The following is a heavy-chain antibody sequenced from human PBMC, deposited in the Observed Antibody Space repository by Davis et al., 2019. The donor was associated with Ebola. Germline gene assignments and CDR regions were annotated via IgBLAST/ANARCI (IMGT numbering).Heavy chain of an antibody. V-gene: IGHV3-74*01. CDR1: GFTFSPYW. J-gene: IGHJ6*02. CDR2: INTYGGNT. Sequence: GESLKISCAASGFTFSPYWMHWVRQLPGKGLFWVSRINTYGGNTSYADSVEGRFTVSRDNAKNTLYVQMNSLRAEDTGIYYCGRVIFFPGIGMDIWGQGTTVTVSS. CDR3: GRVIFFPGIGMDI. D-gene: IGHD1-26*01.